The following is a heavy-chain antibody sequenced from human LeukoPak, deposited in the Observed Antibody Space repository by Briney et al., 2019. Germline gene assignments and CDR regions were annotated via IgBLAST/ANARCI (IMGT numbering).Heavy chain of an antibody. CDR1: GFTFSSYA. J-gene: IGHJ4*02. D-gene: IGHD3-10*01. CDR3: ARGLLLWSTSNPEV. CDR2: ISYDGSNK. Sequence: PGRSLRLSCAASGFTFSSYAMHWVRQAPGKGLEWVAVISYDGSNKYYADSVKGRFTISRDNSNNTVYLQMNSLGADDTAVYYCARGLLLWSTSNPEVWGQGTLVTVSS. V-gene: IGHV3-30*14.